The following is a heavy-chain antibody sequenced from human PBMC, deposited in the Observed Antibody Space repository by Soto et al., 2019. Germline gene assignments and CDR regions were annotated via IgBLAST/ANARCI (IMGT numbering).Heavy chain of an antibody. D-gene: IGHD2-21*02. CDR1: GFTFSSST. J-gene: IGHJ3*02. V-gene: IGHV1-58*01. Sequence: ASVKVSCKASGFTFSSSTVQWVRQARGPRPEWIGWIAVGSGNTNYAQKFQQRVTITRDMSTSTAYMELSSLRSEDTAVYYCAADADCGVDCYFVFGIWGQGTMVTVSS. CDR2: IAVGSGNT. CDR3: AADADCGVDCYFVFGI.